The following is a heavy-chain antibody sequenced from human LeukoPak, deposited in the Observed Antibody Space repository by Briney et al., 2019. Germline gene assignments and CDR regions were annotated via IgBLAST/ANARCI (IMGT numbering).Heavy chain of an antibody. CDR2: IYYSGST. D-gene: IGHD4-4*01. CDR3: ARSAVTTSHYVVPDYYYYYGMDV. Sequence: SETLSLTCTVSGGSISSYYWSWIRQPPGKGLEWIGYIYYSGSTNYNPSLKSRVTISVDTSKYQFSLKLSSVTAADTAVYYCARSAVTTSHYVVPDYYYYYGMDVWGQGTTVTVSS. CDR1: GGSISSYY. V-gene: IGHV4-59*01. J-gene: IGHJ6*02.